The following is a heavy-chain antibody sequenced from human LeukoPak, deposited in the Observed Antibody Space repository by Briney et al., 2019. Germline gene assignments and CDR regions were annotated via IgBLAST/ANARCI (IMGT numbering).Heavy chain of an antibody. CDR3: ARHKGPLLITSGGFIAYYFDF. CDR1: GGSISSDSYY. Sequence: SETLSLTCTVSGGSISSDSYYWGWIRQSPGKGLEWIGSVYYRGSTYYNPTLKSRVTISVDTSKNQFSLKMRSVTAADTADYYCARHKGPLLITSGGFIAYYFDFWGLGTLVTVSS. CDR2: VYYRGST. J-gene: IGHJ4*02. D-gene: IGHD3-16*02. V-gene: IGHV4-39*01.